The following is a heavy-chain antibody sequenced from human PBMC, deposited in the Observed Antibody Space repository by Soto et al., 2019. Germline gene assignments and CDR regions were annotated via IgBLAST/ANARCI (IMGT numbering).Heavy chain of an antibody. J-gene: IGHJ6*02. CDR3: AREGYYDTSGYPRYYYYGMDV. Sequence: SETLSLTCSVSGGSISGFSWSWIRQPPGKGLEWIGYIYYIGSTNYNPSLKSRVTISVDTPKNQFSLRLSSVTAADTAVYYCAREGYYDTSGYPRYYYYGMDVWGQGTTVTVSS. V-gene: IGHV4-59*01. CDR1: GGSISGFS. D-gene: IGHD3-22*01. CDR2: IYYIGST.